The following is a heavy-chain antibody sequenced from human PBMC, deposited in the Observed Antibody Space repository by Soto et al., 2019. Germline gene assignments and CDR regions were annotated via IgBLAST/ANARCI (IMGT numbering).Heavy chain of an antibody. CDR2: VNPIVSMS. V-gene: IGHV1-69*04. D-gene: IGHD3-10*01. J-gene: IGHJ4*02. CDR3: ATSYGSGYRAFDY. CDR1: GDTFNFYS. Sequence: QVQLVQSGAEVKRPGSSVKVSCKASGDTFNFYSINWVRQAPGLGLEWMGRVNPIVSMSNYAQRFQGRVTMTADKCTSTAYMELSGLRSEDTASYYCATSYGSGYRAFDYWGQGALVTVSS.